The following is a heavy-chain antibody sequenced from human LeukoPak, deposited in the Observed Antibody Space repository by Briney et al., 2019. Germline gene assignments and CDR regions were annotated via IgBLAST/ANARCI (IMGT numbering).Heavy chain of an antibody. J-gene: IGHJ4*02. CDR3: ARGDSGWYLGLGFDY. CDR2: IYSTGST. V-gene: IGHV4-38-2*02. D-gene: IGHD6-19*01. Sequence: PSETLSLTCTVSRYSITSGFYWGWIRQPPGKGLEWIGSIYSTGSTFHNPSLKSRATILVDTSKNQVSLNLRSVTAADTAVYYCARGDSGWYLGLGFDYWGQGTLVTVSS. CDR1: RYSITSGFY.